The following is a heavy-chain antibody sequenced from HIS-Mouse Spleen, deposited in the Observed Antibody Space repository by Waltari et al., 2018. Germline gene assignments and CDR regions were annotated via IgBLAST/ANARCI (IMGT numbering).Heavy chain of an antibody. Sequence: QVQLQQWGAGLLKPSETLSLTCAVYGGSFSGYYWSWIRQPPGKGLEWIGEINHSGSTTHNPSLKSRVTISVDTSKNQFSLKLSSVTAADTAVYYCARGLAARFDYWGQGTLVTVSS. J-gene: IGHJ4*02. D-gene: IGHD6-6*01. CDR3: ARGLAARFDY. CDR2: INHSGST. V-gene: IGHV4-34*01. CDR1: GGSFSGYY.